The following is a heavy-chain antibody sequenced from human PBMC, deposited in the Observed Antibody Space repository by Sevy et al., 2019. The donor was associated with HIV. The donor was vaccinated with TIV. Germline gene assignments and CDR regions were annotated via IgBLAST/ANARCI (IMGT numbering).Heavy chain of an antibody. CDR3: ATRGAYCSSTFGYVVYNGFDV. CDR2: INQDGSEK. CDR1: GFTFSNYW. D-gene: IGHD2-2*01. Sequence: GGSLRLSCAASGFTFSNYWMSWVRQAPGKGLEWVANINQDGSEKYYVDSVKGRFTISRDNDKNSLYLQMNSLRAEDTAVYYCATRGAYCSSTFGYVVYNGFDVWGQGTLVTVSS. V-gene: IGHV3-7*03. J-gene: IGHJ5*02.